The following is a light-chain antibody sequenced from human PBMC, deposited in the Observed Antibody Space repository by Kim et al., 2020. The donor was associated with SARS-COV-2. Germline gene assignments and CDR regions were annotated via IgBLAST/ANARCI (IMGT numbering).Light chain of an antibody. Sequence: RVTISCTGSSSNIGAGYDVHWYQQLPGTAPKPLIYGTSNRPSGVPDRFSGSKSGTSASLTITGLQAEDEADYYCQSYDGGLSGSVFGGGTQLTVL. CDR3: QSYDGGLSGSV. CDR2: GTS. V-gene: IGLV1-40*01. J-gene: IGLJ2*01. CDR1: SSNIGAGYD.